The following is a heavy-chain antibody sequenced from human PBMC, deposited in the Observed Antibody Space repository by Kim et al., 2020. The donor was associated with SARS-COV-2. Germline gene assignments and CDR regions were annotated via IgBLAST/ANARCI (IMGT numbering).Heavy chain of an antibody. J-gene: IGHJ4*02. V-gene: IGHV3-33*06. D-gene: IGHD1-1*01. CDR3: AKGGTTGYNLSPYFDS. Sequence: SVKDRFTISRDNSRNTIYLQMNSLRAEDTAVYYCAKGGTTGYNLSPYFDSWGQGIMVTVSS.